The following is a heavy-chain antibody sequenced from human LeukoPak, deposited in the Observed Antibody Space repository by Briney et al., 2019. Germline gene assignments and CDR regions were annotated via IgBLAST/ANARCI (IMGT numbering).Heavy chain of an antibody. J-gene: IGHJ4*02. CDR1: GYTFTGYY. Sequence: ASVKVSCKASGYTFTGYYMHWMRQAPGQGLEWMGWINPNSGGTNYAQKFQGRVTMTRDTSISTAYMELSRLRSDDTAVYYCARDHITESNLDYWGQGTLVTVSS. CDR2: INPNSGGT. V-gene: IGHV1-2*02. D-gene: IGHD2-21*01. CDR3: ARDHITESNLDY.